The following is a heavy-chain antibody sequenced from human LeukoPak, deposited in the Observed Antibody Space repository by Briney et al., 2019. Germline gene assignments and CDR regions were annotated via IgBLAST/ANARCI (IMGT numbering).Heavy chain of an antibody. CDR1: GYSFTSYW. CDR3: AGGRGSSWYFDY. CDR2: IYPGDSDT. J-gene: IGHJ4*02. Sequence: GESLKISCKGSGYSFTSYWIGWVRQMPGKGLEWMGIIYPGDSDTRYSPSFQGRVTISADKSISTAYLQWSSLKASDTAWFYCAGGRGSSWYFDYWAREPWSPSPQ. D-gene: IGHD6-13*01. V-gene: IGHV5-51*01.